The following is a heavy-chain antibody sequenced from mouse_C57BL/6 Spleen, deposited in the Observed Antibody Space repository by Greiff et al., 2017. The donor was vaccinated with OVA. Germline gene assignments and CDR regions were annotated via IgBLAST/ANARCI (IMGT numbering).Heavy chain of an antibody. CDR3: TRNEGPNWDY. J-gene: IGHJ2*01. V-gene: IGHV1-15*01. CDR1: GYTFTDYE. Sequence: VQLQQSGAELVRPGASVTLSCKASGYTFTDYEMHWVKQTPVHGLEWIGAIDPETGGTAYNQKFKGKAILTADKSSSTAYMELRSLTSEDSAVYYCTRNEGPNWDYWGQGTTLTVSS. D-gene: IGHD4-1*01. CDR2: IDPETGGT.